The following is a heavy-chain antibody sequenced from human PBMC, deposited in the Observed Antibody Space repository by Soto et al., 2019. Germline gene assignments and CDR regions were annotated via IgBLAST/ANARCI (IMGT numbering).Heavy chain of an antibody. CDR3: ARDREVWGPEDAFDI. Sequence: GGSLRLSCAASGFTFSSYAMHWVRQAPGKGLEWVAVISYDGSNKYYADSVKGRFTISRDNSKNTLYLQMNSLRAEDTAVYYCARDREVWGPEDAFDIWGQGTMVTVSS. D-gene: IGHD3-16*01. CDR1: GFTFSSYA. CDR2: ISYDGSNK. J-gene: IGHJ3*02. V-gene: IGHV3-30-3*01.